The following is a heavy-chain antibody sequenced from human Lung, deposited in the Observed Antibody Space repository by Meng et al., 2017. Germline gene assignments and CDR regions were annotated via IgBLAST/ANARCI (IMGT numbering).Heavy chain of an antibody. CDR1: GFTFNTYA. V-gene: IGHV3-30*01. J-gene: IGHJ2*01. Sequence: QVGLGESGGGVGQPGGSLRLSCAASGFTFNTYAMHWVRQAPGKGLEWVSLMSFDGAQIYYSDSVRGRFTISRDNSKNTLYLQMNSLRAEDTAVYYCARDKPPNDVWGRGTLVTVSS. CDR2: MSFDGAQI. CDR3: ARDKPPNDV.